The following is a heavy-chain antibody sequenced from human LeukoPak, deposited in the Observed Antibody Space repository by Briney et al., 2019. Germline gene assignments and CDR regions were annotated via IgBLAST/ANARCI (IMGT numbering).Heavy chain of an antibody. CDR1: GFTFSDYW. J-gene: IGHJ4*02. CDR2: IKQDGSEK. V-gene: IGHV3-7*01. D-gene: IGHD2-2*01. Sequence: GGSLRPSCAASGFTFSDYWMSWVRQAPGKGLEWVANIKQDGSEKYYVDSVKGRFTISRDNAKNSVSLQMNSLRAEDTAVYYCTRMVWRSRPFDYWGQGTLVTVSS. CDR3: TRMVWRSRPFDY.